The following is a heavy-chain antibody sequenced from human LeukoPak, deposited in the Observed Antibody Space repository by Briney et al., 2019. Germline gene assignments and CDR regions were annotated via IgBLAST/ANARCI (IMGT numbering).Heavy chain of an antibody. CDR1: GFSFSSYG. Sequence: GGSLRLSCEVSGFSFSSYGMSWVRQAPGEGLEWVSAVSGSGDTTYYADSVKGRITISRDNSKNMVYLQMNSLRVEDTAVYYCAKDRAYSGNYYYFDYWGQGTLVTVSS. J-gene: IGHJ4*02. D-gene: IGHD1-26*01. CDR3: AKDRAYSGNYYYFDY. CDR2: VSGSGDTT. V-gene: IGHV3-23*01.